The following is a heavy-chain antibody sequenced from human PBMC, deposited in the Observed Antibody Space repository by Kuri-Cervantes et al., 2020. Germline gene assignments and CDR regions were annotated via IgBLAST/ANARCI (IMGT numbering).Heavy chain of an antibody. CDR2: INSDGNSI. CDR3: ARVGGRMSLGGDY. D-gene: IGHD3-16*01. J-gene: IGHJ4*02. Sequence: GESLKISCAASGISFNSYWMHWVRQAPGKGLVWVSRINSDGNSINCADSVKGRFTISRDNAKNTLYLQMNSLRAEDTAVYYCARVGGRMSLGGDYWGQGTLVTVSS. V-gene: IGHV3-74*01. CDR1: GISFNSYW.